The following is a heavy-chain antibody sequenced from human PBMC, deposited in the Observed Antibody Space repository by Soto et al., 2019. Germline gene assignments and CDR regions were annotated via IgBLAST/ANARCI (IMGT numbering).Heavy chain of an antibody. Sequence: ASVKVSCKSSGSTFTSYYIHLVRQAPGQGLEWMGIINPTGGTTTYAPRFQGRVTMTRDTSTSTVYMELSSLTSEDTAVYYCARDHLDRYYYDSSGYYPLDYWGQGTLVTVSS. J-gene: IGHJ4*02. CDR2: INPTGGTT. CDR3: ARDHLDRYYYDSSGYYPLDY. V-gene: IGHV1-46*01. D-gene: IGHD3-22*01. CDR1: GSTFTSYY.